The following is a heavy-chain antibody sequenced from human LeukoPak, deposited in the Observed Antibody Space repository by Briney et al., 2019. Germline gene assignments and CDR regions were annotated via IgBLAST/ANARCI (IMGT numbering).Heavy chain of an antibody. CDR3: AILNRRGSFDY. Sequence: SETLSLTCTVSGGSISSYYWSWIRQPPGKGLEWIGYIYYSGSTNYNPSLKSRVTISVDTSKNQFSLKLSSVTAADTAVYYCAILNRRGSFDYWGQGTLVTVSS. J-gene: IGHJ4*02. V-gene: IGHV4-59*01. CDR1: GGSISSYY. CDR2: IYYSGST. D-gene: IGHD3-16*02.